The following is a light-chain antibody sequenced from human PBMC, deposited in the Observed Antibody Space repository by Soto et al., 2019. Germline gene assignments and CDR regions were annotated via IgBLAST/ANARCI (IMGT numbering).Light chain of an antibody. J-gene: IGKJ1*01. V-gene: IGKV1-39*01. CDR3: QQSYSTPRT. Sequence: DIQMTQSPSSLSASVGDRVTITCRASQSMSNYLHWYQQKPGQAPKLLIYAASSLQSGVPSRFSGSGSGTDFSLTISSLQPEDFAIYYCQQSYSTPRTFGQGTKVDIK. CDR1: QSMSNY. CDR2: AAS.